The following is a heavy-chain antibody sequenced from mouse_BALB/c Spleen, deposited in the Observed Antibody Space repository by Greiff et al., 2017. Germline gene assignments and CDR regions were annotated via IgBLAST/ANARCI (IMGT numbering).Heavy chain of an antibody. CDR1: GFTFSSYT. J-gene: IGHJ4*01. CDR3: TRGDYGNYYAMDY. CDR2: ISSGGSYT. Sequence: EVKLVESGGGLVKPGGSLKLSCAASGFTFSSYTMSWVRQTPEKRLEWVATISSGGSYTYYPDSVKGRFTISRDNAKNTLYLQMSSLKSEDTAMYYCTRGDYGNYYAMDYWGQGTSVTVSS. V-gene: IGHV5-6-4*01. D-gene: IGHD2-1*01.